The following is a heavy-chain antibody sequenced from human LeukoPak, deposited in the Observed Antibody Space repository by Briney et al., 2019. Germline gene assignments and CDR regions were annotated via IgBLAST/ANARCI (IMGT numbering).Heavy chain of an antibody. CDR1: GITFSSYA. CDR3: PKDRWGGVAVAPDY. Sequence: GGSLRLSCAASGITFSSYATSWVRQAPGKGLEWVSAISGSGGSTYYADSVKGRFTISRDNSKNQLYLQMNSQRAEATAVYYCPKDRWGGVAVAPDYWVQGTLVTVSS. J-gene: IGHJ4*02. V-gene: IGHV3-23*01. D-gene: IGHD6-19*01. CDR2: ISGSGGST.